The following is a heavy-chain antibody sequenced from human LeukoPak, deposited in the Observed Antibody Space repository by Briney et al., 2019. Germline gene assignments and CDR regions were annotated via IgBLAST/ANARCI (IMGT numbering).Heavy chain of an antibody. V-gene: IGHV5-51*01. CDR3: ARYYDNCGGDWYALHWLDP. D-gene: IGHD2-21*02. CDR2: IYAGDYYT. CDR1: GYRFTSYW. Sequence: GESLKISCKGSGYRFTSYWIGWVRQIPGKGLEWMGIIYAGDYYTRYSPSFQGQVTLSAEKSISTAYLQWSSLKGSDTAMYYRARYYDNCGGDWYALHWLDPWGKGTVVSVSS. J-gene: IGHJ5*02.